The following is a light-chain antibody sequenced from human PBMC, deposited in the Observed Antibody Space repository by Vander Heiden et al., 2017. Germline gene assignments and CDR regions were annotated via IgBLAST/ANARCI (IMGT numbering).Light chain of an antibody. V-gene: IGKV1-6*01. CDR2: GAS. CDR1: QGIRND. CDR3: LQDDNYPAT. J-gene: IGKJ1*01. Sequence: IQMTQSPSSLSASVGDRVTIPCRASQGIRNDLGWYQQKPGKAPKLLIYGASSLHSGVPSRFSGSGSGTDFTLTISSLQPEDFATYYCLQDDNYPATFGQGTKVEIK.